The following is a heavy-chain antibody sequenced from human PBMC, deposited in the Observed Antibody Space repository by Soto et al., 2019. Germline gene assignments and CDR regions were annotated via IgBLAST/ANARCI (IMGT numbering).Heavy chain of an antibody. CDR3: AAFNYYDSSGYYAY. CDR2: IIPIFGTA. D-gene: IGHD3-22*01. CDR1: GGTFSSYA. Sequence: ASVNDSCKASGGTFSSYAISWVRQAPGQGLEWMGGIIPIFGTANYAQKFQGRVTITADESTSTAYMELSSLRSEDTAVYYCAAFNYYDSSGYYAYWGQGTLVTVSS. V-gene: IGHV1-69*01. J-gene: IGHJ4*02.